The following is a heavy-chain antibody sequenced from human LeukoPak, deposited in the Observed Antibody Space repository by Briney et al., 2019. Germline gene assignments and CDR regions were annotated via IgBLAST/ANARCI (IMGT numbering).Heavy chain of an antibody. CDR3: AAAAGTPFVDY. Sequence: PSETLSLTCTVSGGSISSYYWSWIRQPPGKGLEWIGYIYYSGSTNYNPSLKSRVTISVDTSKNQFSLKLSSVTAADTAVYYCAAAAGTPFVDYWGQGTLVTVSS. CDR2: IYYSGST. CDR1: GGSISSYY. V-gene: IGHV4-59*08. D-gene: IGHD6-13*01. J-gene: IGHJ4*02.